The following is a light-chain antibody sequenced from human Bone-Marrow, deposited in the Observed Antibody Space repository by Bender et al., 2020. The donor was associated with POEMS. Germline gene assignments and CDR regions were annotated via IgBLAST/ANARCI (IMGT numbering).Light chain of an antibody. CDR1: SSDVGSYNL. J-gene: IGLJ3*02. V-gene: IGLV2-14*02. Sequence: QSALTQPASVSGSPGQSITISCTGTSSDVGSYNLVSWYQQHPGKAPKLMIYEVINRPPGVSNRLSAFKSGNTASLTISGLQPEDEADYYCRSRTSRSTLVVFGGGTKVTVL. CDR3: RSRTSRSTLVV. CDR2: EVI.